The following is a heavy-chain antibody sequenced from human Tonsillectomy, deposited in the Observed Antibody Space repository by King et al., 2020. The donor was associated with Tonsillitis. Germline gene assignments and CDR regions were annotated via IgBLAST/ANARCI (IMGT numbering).Heavy chain of an antibody. CDR3: VKARLWFGELLYVSAFDI. CDR2: ISTNGKST. V-gene: IGHV3-64D*06. Sequence: VQLVESGGGLVQPGGSLRLSCLASGFTFSRHVIHWVRQAPGKGLEYVSGISTNGKSTYYADSVKGRFTISRDNSKNTLILQMSSLRAEDTAVYYCVKARLWFGELLYVSAFDIWGQGTMVTVSS. CDR1: GFTFSRHV. D-gene: IGHD3-10*01. J-gene: IGHJ3*02.